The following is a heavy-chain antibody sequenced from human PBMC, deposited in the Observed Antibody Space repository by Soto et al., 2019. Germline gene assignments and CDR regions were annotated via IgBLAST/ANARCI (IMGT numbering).Heavy chain of an antibody. Sequence: ASVKVSCKASGYTFTSYGISWVRQAPGQGLEWMGWINPYNGNTNYAQKLQGRVTMTTDTSTSTAYMELRSLRSEDTAVYYCARGGSYYGMDVWGQGTTVTVSS. J-gene: IGHJ6*02. CDR1: GYTFTSYG. V-gene: IGHV1-18*01. CDR2: INPYNGNT. CDR3: ARGGSYYGMDV.